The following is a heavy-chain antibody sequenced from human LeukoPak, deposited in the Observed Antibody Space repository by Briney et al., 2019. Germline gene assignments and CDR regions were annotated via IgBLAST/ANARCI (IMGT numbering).Heavy chain of an antibody. CDR2: IRHDGTE. CDR3: GKGRERDYNCLDS. J-gene: IGHJ4*02. Sequence: GGSLRLSCAASGFSFSGYGMHWVRQAPGKGLEWVAFIRHDGTEYHTDSVKGRFTISRDNSESTLFLQMNSLGAEGTAVYYCGKGRERDYNCLDSWGQGTLVTVSS. D-gene: IGHD5-24*01. V-gene: IGHV3-30*02. CDR1: GFSFSGYG.